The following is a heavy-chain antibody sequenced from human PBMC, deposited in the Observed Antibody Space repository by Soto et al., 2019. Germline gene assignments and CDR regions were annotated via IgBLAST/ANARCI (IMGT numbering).Heavy chain of an antibody. Sequence: PSETLSLTCTVSGGSISSYCWSWIRQPPGKGLEWIGYIYYSGSTNYNPSLKSRVTISVDTSKNQFSLKLSSVTAADTAVYYCARAGGNRGVVVSAAMGPIEYFQHWGQGTLVTVSS. V-gene: IGHV4-59*01. J-gene: IGHJ1*01. D-gene: IGHD2-2*01. CDR3: ARAGGNRGVVVSAAMGPIEYFQH. CDR2: IYYSGST. CDR1: GGSISSYC.